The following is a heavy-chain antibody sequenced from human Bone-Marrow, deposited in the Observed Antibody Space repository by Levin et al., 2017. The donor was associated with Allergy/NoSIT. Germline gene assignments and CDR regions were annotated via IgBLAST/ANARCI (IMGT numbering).Heavy chain of an antibody. CDR2: ISGSSTTI. Sequence: GGSLRLSCVASGFTFSTYSMNWVRQTPGKGLEWLSFISGSSTTIYYADSMEGRFTISRANAKNSLYLQMNSLRDEDTAVYYCARDKAGADYYYGMDVWGQGTTVTVSS. V-gene: IGHV3-48*02. CDR3: ARDKAGADYYYGMDV. J-gene: IGHJ6*02. CDR1: GFTFSTYS. D-gene: IGHD6-13*01.